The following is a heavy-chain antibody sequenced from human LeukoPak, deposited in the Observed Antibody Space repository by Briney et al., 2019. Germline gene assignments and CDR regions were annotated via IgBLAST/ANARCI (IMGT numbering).Heavy chain of an antibody. J-gene: IGHJ4*02. CDR1: GYTFTSYG. V-gene: IGHV1-18*01. D-gene: IGHD5-18*01. Sequence: ASVKVSCKASGYTFTSYGISGVRQAPGQGLEWMGWISAYNGNTNYAQKLQGRVTMTTDTSTRTAYLELRSLRSDDTAVYYCARAALSDTATPSVPPHDYWGQGTLVTVSS. CDR2: ISAYNGNT. CDR3: ARAALSDTATPSVPPHDY.